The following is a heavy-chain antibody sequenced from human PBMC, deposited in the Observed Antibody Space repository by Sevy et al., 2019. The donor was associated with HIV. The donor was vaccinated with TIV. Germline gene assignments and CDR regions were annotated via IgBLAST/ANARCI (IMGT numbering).Heavy chain of an antibody. CDR2: INSGTGDP. V-gene: IGHV7-4-1*02. Sequence: ASVKVSCKASGYTFSSCNMHWVRQAPGQGLEWMGWINSGTGDPTYAQGFPGRFVFSLDTSVSTAYLQINSLTAEYTGGYCCTRDRPNWGNDYWGQGTLVTVSS. CDR1: GYTFSSCN. D-gene: IGHD7-27*01. CDR3: TRDRPNWGNDY. J-gene: IGHJ4*02.